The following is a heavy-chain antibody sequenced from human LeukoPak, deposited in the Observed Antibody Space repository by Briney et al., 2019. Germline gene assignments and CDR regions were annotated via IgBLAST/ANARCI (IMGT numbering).Heavy chain of an antibody. CDR2: IYCSGST. D-gene: IGHD1-1*01. J-gene: IGHJ4*02. CDR1: GGSISSYY. CDR3: ARESGTTPFDY. Sequence: SETLSLTCTVSGGSISSYYWSWIRQPPGKGLEWIGYIYCSGSTNYNPSLKSRVTISVDTSKNQFSLKLSSVTAADTAVYYCARESGTTPFDYWGQGTLVTVSS. V-gene: IGHV4-59*01.